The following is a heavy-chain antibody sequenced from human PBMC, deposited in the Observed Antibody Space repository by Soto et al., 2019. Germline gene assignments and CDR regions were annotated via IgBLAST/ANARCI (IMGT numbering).Heavy chain of an antibody. CDR3: ARVAAAAGPLGY. J-gene: IGHJ4*02. Sequence: QVQLQQWGAGLLKPSETLSLTCAVYGGSFSGYYWSWISQPPGKGLEWIGEINHSGSTNYTPSLMSRVPISVDTSKNQFSLKLSSVTAADTAVYYCARVAAAAGPLGYWGQGTLVTFSS. CDR2: INHSGST. D-gene: IGHD6-13*01. V-gene: IGHV4-34*01. CDR1: GGSFSGYY.